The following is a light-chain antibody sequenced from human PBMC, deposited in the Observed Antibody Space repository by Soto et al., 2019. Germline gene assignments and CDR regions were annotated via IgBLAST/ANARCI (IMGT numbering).Light chain of an antibody. J-gene: IGKJ5*01. CDR3: HQYNNWRT. Sequence: EVVMTQSPDTLSLSPGERATLSCRASQSVSTNLAWYQQRPGQAPRLLIYGASARATGVPARFSGSGSGTEFTLTISSLQSEDFAIYYCHQYNNWRTFGQGTRLEIK. V-gene: IGKV3-15*01. CDR1: QSVSTN. CDR2: GAS.